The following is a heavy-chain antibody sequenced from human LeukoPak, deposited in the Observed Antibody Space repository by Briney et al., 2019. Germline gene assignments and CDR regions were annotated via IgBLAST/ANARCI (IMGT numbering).Heavy chain of an antibody. CDR3: VRESTSSGYYYAPDY. CDR2: ISGSDDNT. CDR1: GFTFSSYA. V-gene: IGHV3-23*01. J-gene: IGHJ4*02. D-gene: IGHD3-22*01. Sequence: GGSLRLSCVASGFTFSSYAMSWVRQAPGKGLEWVSGISGSDDNTYYADSVKGRFTISRDNSKNTLYLQMNSLRAEDTAVYYCVRESTSSGYYYAPDYWGQGTLVTVS.